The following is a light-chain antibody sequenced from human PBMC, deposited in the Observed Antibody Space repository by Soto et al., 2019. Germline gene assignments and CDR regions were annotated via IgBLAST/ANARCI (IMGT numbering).Light chain of an antibody. J-gene: IGKJ4*01. CDR1: QSVTGR. CDR3: QQYDHWPLT. V-gene: IGKV3-15*01. CDR2: GAS. Sequence: EVGMTRCPATLSVSPGERATLSCRASQSVTGRLAWYQQKRGQPPSLLIYGASTRATGIPDRFSGSGSGTEFTLTISSLQSDEFAVYCCQQYDHWPLTFGGGTKVDIK.